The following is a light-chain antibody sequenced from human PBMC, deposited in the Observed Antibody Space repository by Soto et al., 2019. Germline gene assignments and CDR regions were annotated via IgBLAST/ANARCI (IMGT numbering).Light chain of an antibody. CDR3: QQRSNWPSIT. V-gene: IGKV3D-20*02. J-gene: IGKJ5*01. CDR1: QSIGSSY. CDR2: GAS. Sequence: EIVLTQSPATLSLSPVERATLSCMASQSIGSSYLAWYQQKPGQAPRLLIYGASTRATGIPDRFSGSGSGTDFTLTINSLEPEDSAVYYCQQRSNWPSITFGQGNDWRL.